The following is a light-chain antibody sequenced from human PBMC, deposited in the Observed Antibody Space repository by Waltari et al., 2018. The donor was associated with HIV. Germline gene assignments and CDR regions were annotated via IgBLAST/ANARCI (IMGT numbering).Light chain of an antibody. CDR2: QDN. CDR1: KLGNQY. V-gene: IGLV3-1*01. CDR3: QAWDSGNVV. J-gene: IGLJ3*02. Sequence: SFELTQPPSVSVSPGQTASITCSGDKLGNQYACWDQHQAGQSPVLVIYQDNKRPSGIPQRFSGSNSGNTATLTISGTQAMDEADYYCQAWDSGNVVFGGGTKLTVL.